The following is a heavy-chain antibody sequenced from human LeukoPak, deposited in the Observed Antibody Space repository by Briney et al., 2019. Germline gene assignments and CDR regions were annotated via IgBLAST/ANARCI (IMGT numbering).Heavy chain of an antibody. CDR2: ISGSGGST. CDR1: GFTFSSYA. Sequence: GGSLRLSCAASGFTFSSYAMSWVRQAPGKGLEWVSTISGSGGSTYYADSVKGRFTISRDNSKSPLYLQRNRLRAEDTAVDYCAKTPSIAARGGYWGQGTLVTVSS. V-gene: IGHV3-23*01. D-gene: IGHD6-6*01. CDR3: AKTPSIAARGGY. J-gene: IGHJ4*02.